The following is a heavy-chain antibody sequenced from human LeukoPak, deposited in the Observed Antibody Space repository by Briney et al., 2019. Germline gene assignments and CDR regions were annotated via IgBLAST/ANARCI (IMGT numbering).Heavy chain of an antibody. CDR3: ARERGDFWSGYNDY. V-gene: IGHV4-59*01. CDR1: GGSISSYY. CDR2: IYYSGST. J-gene: IGHJ4*02. D-gene: IGHD3-3*01. Sequence: SETLSLTCTVSGGSISSYYWSWIRQPPGKGLEWIGYIYYSGSTNYNPSLKSRVTISVDTSKNQFSLKLSSVTAADTAVYYCARERGDFWSGYNDYWGQGTLVTVSS.